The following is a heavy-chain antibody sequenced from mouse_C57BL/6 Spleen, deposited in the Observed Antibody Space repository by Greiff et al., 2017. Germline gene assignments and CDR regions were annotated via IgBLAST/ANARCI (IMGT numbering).Heavy chain of an antibody. CDR1: GYTFTSYW. CDR3: AIIGYDAMDY. V-gene: IGHV1-74*01. CDR2: IHPSDSDT. J-gene: IGHJ4*01. Sequence: QVQLQPPGAELVKPGASVKVSCKASGYTFTSYWMHWVKQRPVQGLEWIGRIHPSDSDTNYNQKLKGKATLTVDKSSSTAYMQLSSLTSEDFAVFYCAIIGYDAMDYWGQGTSVTVSS.